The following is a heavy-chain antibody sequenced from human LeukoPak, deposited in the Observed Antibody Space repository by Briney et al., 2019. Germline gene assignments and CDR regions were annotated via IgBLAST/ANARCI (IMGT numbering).Heavy chain of an antibody. CDR3: ARHHSSSSYYYYYMDV. V-gene: IGHV5-51*01. Sequence: GESLKISCKGSGYIFTSYWIGWVRQMAGKGLEWMGIIYPGDSDTRYSPSFQGQVTISADKSISTAYLQWSSLKASDTAMYYCARHHSSSSYYYYYMDVWGKGTTVTVSS. CDR2: IYPGDSDT. J-gene: IGHJ6*03. D-gene: IGHD6-6*01. CDR1: GYIFTSYW.